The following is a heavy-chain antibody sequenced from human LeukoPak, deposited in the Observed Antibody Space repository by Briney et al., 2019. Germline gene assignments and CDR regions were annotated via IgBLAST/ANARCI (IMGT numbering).Heavy chain of an antibody. D-gene: IGHD3-16*01. CDR3: AREVGGGASGQ. J-gene: IGHJ4*02. V-gene: IGHV3-66*01. CDR2: IYSDGTI. CDR1: GFTVSSNY. Sequence: HPGESLRLSCAASGFTVSSNYMSWVRQVPGKGLEWVSVIYSDGTISYADSVKGRFTISRDNSENTLYLQMSSLRVEDTAVYYCAREVGGGASGQWGQGTLVTVSS.